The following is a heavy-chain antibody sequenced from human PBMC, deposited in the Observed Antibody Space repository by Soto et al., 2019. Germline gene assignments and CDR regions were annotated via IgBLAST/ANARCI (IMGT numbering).Heavy chain of an antibody. V-gene: IGHV3-23*01. Sequence: VQLLESGGGLVQPGGSLRLSCAASGFSFTKYAMIWVRQAPGKGQEWVSGITGSGGTIEYSASVKGRFTISRDNSKNTVYLQLNSRRAEDTAMYYCAKDDVSGDGLWLVSDWGQGTPVTVS. CDR1: GFSFTKYA. CDR2: ITGSGGTI. D-gene: IGHD2-21*02. CDR3: AKDDVSGDGLWLVSD. J-gene: IGHJ4*02.